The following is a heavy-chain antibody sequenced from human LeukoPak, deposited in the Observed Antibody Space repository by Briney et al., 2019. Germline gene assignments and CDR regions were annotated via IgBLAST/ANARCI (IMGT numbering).Heavy chain of an antibody. CDR1: GFTFSSYG. J-gene: IGHJ6*03. CDR2: IWYDGSNK. Sequence: GGSLRLSCAASGFTFSSYGMHWVRQAPGKGLEWVAVIWYDGSNKYYADSVKGRFTISRDNSKNTLYLQMNSLRAEDTAVYYCARGGYSSSWYYWGDNDYYYMDVWGKGTTVTVSS. V-gene: IGHV3-33*01. CDR3: ARGGYSSSWYYWGDNDYYYMDV. D-gene: IGHD6-13*01.